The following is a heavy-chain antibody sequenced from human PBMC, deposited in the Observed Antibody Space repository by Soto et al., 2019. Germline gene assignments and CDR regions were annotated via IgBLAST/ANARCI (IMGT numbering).Heavy chain of an antibody. Sequence: TGGSLRLSCAASGFTFSSYSMNWVRQAPGKGLEWVSYISTSSTIYYADSKKGRFNISRDNAKNSLSLQMNSLRDEDTAVYYCARCTYYYDSSGYYYRFGYFDYWGQGTLVTVSS. V-gene: IGHV3-48*02. CDR3: ARCTYYYDSSGYYYRFGYFDY. CDR2: ISTSSTI. J-gene: IGHJ4*02. CDR1: GFTFSSYS. D-gene: IGHD3-22*01.